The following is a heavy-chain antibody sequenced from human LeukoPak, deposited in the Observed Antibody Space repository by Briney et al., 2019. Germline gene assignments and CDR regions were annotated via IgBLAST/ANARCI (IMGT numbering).Heavy chain of an antibody. D-gene: IGHD5-18*01. CDR2: ISSSSSYI. J-gene: IGHJ4*02. V-gene: IGHV3-21*01. CDR1: GFTFSSYS. Sequence: GGSLRLSRAASGFTFSSYSMNWVRQAPGKGLEWVSSISSSSSYIYYADSVKGRFTISRDNAKNSLYLQMNSLRAEDTAVYYCASGYSYGYRNFDYWGQGTLVTVSS. CDR3: ASGYSYGYRNFDY.